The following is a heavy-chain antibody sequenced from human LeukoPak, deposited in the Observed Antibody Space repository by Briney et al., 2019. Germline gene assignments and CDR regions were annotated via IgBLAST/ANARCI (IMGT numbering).Heavy chain of an antibody. D-gene: IGHD3-10*01. CDR3: ARHWFVQIVKPRFDP. CDR2: IYYSGST. J-gene: IGHJ5*02. CDR1: GGSISSSSYY. V-gene: IGHV4-39*07. Sequence: PSETLSLTCTVSGGSISSSSYYWGWIRQPPGKGLEWIGSIYYSGSTYYNPSLKSRVTISVDTSKNQFSLKLSSVTAADTAVYYCARHWFVQIVKPRFDPWGQGTLVTVSS.